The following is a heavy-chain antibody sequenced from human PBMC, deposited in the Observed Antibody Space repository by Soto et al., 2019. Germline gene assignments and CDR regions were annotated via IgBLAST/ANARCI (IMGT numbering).Heavy chain of an antibody. CDR3: ARGSSWPLYYFAMGV. J-gene: IGHJ6*02. CDR1: GGSVSSGSHY. D-gene: IGHD6-13*01. Sequence: TLSLTCTVSGGSVSSGSHYWSWIRQPPGKGLEWIGYIYYSGSTNYNPSLKSRVTISIDTSKNQFSLKLSSVTAADTAVYYCARGSSWPLYYFAMGVWGQGTTVTVSS. V-gene: IGHV4-61*01. CDR2: IYYSGST.